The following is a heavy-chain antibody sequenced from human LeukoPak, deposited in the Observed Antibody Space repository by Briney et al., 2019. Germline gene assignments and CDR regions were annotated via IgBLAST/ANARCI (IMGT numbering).Heavy chain of an antibody. V-gene: IGHV4-30-4*01. CDR1: GGSISSGDYY. J-gene: IGHJ4*02. D-gene: IGHD4-17*01. CDR2: IYYSGST. CDR3: AILDYGDYAFDY. Sequence: SETLSLTCTVSGGSISSGDYYWSWIRQPPGKGLEWIGYIYYSGSTYYNPSLKSRVTISVDTSKNQFSLKLSSVTAADTAVYYCAILDYGDYAFDYWGQGTLVTVSS.